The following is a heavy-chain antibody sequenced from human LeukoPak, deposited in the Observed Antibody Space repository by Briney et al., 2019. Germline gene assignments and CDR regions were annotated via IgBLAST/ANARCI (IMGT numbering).Heavy chain of an antibody. J-gene: IGHJ4*02. CDR2: IYYSGST. D-gene: IGHD3-9*01. CDR3: ARSRPPEVLRYFDIRQPFDY. V-gene: IGHV4-39*07. Sequence: SETLSLTCTVSGGSISSSSYYWGWIRQPPGKGLEWLGSIYYSGSTYYNPSLKSRVTISVDTSKNQFSLKLSSVTAADTAVYYCARSRPPEVLRYFDIRQPFDYWGQGTLVTVSS. CDR1: GGSISSSSYY.